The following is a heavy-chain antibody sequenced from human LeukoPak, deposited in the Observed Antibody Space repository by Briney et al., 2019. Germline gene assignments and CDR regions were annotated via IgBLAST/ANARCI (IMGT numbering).Heavy chain of an antibody. CDR3: AKSPTSKYYDFWSGYFDY. CDR2: ISGSGGST. V-gene: IGHV3-23*01. D-gene: IGHD3-3*01. CDR1: GFTFSSYA. J-gene: IGHJ4*02. Sequence: GGSLRLSCAASGFTFSSYAMSWVRQAPGKGLEWVSAISGSGGSTYYADSVKGRFTISRDNSKNTLYLQMNSLRAEDTAVYYCAKSPTSKYYDFWSGYFDYWGQGTLVTVSS.